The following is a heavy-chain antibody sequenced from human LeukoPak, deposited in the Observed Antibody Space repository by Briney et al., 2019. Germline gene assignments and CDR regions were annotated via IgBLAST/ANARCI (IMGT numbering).Heavy chain of an antibody. V-gene: IGHV4-59*01. Sequence: PSETLSLTCTISGSSINSYYWSWIRQPPGKGLEWIGYNYYTGISNYNPSLKSRVTISVDTSKNQFSLKLSSVTAADTAVYYCARALYDSSALDYWGQGNLVTVSS. CDR1: GSSINSYY. CDR3: ARALYDSSALDY. D-gene: IGHD6-13*01. J-gene: IGHJ4*02. CDR2: NYYTGIS.